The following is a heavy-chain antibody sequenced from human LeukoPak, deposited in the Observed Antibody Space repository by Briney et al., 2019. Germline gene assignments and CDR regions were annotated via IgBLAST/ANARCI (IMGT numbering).Heavy chain of an antibody. D-gene: IGHD1-26*01. J-gene: IGHJ4*02. CDR2: ISYDGITE. Sequence: PGRSLRLSCAASGFAFSSSAMHWVRQAPGKGLEWGAIISYDGITEDYSDSVKGRFTISRDNSKNTLYLQMNSLRAEDTAVYYCARGVRWELLHGPFDYWGQGTLVTVSS. CDR1: GFAFSSSA. CDR3: ARGVRWELLHGPFDY. V-gene: IGHV3-30*04.